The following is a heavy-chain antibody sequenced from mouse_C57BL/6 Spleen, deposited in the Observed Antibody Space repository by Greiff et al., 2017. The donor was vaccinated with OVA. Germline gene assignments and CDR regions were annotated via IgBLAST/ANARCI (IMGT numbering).Heavy chain of an antibody. CDR3: ARHGSSGYVLHAMDY. Sequence: EVMLVESGGGLVQPGGSLKLSCAASGFTFSDYYMYWVRQTPEKRLEWVAYISNGGGSTYYPDTVKGRFTISRDNAKNTLYLQMSRLKSEDTAMDYCARHGSSGYVLHAMDYWGQGTSVTVSA. J-gene: IGHJ4*01. V-gene: IGHV5-12*01. CDR2: ISNGGGST. CDR1: GFTFSDYY. D-gene: IGHD3-2*02.